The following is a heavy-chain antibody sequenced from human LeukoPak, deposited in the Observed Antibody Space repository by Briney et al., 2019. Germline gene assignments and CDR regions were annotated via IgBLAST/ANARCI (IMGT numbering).Heavy chain of an antibody. J-gene: IGHJ4*01. Sequence: SETLSLTCTVSGYSISSGYYWGWIRQPPGKGLEWIGSIYHSGSTYYNPSLKGRVTISVDTSKNQFSLKLSSVTAADTAVYYCARDPDPYDFWSGYYYWGQGTLVTVSS. D-gene: IGHD3-3*01. CDR3: ARDPDPYDFWSGYYY. V-gene: IGHV4-38-2*02. CDR2: IYHSGST. CDR1: GYSISSGYY.